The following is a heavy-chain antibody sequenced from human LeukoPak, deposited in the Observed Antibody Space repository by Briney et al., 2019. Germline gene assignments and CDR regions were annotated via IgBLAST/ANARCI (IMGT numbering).Heavy chain of an antibody. CDR2: INGSGGST. CDR1: GFTFSSYA. CDR3: AKTPKWIQLWPYYFDY. J-gene: IGHJ4*02. V-gene: IGHV3-23*01. D-gene: IGHD5-18*01. Sequence: GGSLRLSCAASGFTFSSYAMSWVRQAPGKGLEWVSAINGSGGSTYYADSVKGRFTISRDNSKNTLYLQMNSLRAEDAAVYYCAKTPKWIQLWPYYFDYWGQGTLVTVSS.